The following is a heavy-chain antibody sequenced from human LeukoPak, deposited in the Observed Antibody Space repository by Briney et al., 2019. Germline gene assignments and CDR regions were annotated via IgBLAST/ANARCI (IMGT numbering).Heavy chain of an antibody. V-gene: IGHV3-74*01. CDR2: ISGDGSTT. CDR3: AREVVGLAFDY. CDR1: GFTFRNYL. J-gene: IGHJ4*02. Sequence: GGSLRLSXAAPGFTFRNYLMHWVRQAPGKGLVWLSRISGDGSTTTYADSVKGRFTSSRDNAKNTLYLQMNSLGVEDTAVYYCAREVVGLAFDYWGQGTLATVSS. D-gene: IGHD1-26*01.